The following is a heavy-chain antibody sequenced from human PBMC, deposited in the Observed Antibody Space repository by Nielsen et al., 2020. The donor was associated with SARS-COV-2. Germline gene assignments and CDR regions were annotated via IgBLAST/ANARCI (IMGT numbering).Heavy chain of an antibody. V-gene: IGHV4-59*13. CDR3: ARDGGGGSYFPWFDP. CDR1: GDSMDGYH. D-gene: IGHD2/OR15-2a*01. Sequence: SETLSLTCSVSGDSMDGYHWSWIRQPPGKGLEWIGYPYHRGSIQYNPSLKSRVTMSVDEDKNEFSLRLTSVTSADTAVYFCARDGGGGSYFPWFDPWGQGTLVIVSS. CDR2: PYHRGSI. J-gene: IGHJ5*02.